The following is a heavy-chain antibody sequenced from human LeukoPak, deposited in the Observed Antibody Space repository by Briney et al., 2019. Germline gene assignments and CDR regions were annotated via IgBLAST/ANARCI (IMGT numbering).Heavy chain of an antibody. CDR2: ISSSGSTI. Sequence: PGGSLRLSCAASGFIFSTYSMNWVRQAPGKGLEWVSYISSSGSTIYYADSVKGRFTISRDNAKFSLYLQMDSLRAEDTAVYSCARGGLGSWTFDSWGQGTLVTVSS. CDR1: GFIFSTYS. V-gene: IGHV3-48*04. CDR3: ARGGLGSWTFDS. D-gene: IGHD1-26*01. J-gene: IGHJ4*02.